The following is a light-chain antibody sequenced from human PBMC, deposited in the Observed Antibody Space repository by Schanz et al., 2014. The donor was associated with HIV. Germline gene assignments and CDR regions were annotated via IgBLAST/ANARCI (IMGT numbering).Light chain of an antibody. CDR1: SSDVGGYNH. V-gene: IGLV2-14*01. Sequence: QSALAQPASVSGSPGQSITISCTGTSSDVGGYNHVSWYQQHPGKAPKLMIYEVIKRPSGVPDRFSGSKSGSTASLTVSGLQAEDEADYYCCSFTSSNTLLFGGGTKLTVL. CDR3: CSFTSSNTLL. CDR2: EVI. J-gene: IGLJ2*01.